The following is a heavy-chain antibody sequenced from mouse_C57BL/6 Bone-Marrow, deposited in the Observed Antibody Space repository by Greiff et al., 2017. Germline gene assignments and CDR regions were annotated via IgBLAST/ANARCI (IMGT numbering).Heavy chain of an antibody. CDR2: INPYNGGT. J-gene: IGHJ2*01. CDR1: GYTFTDYY. Sequence: EVKVVESGPVLVKPGASVKMSCKASGYTFTDYYMNWVKQSHGKSLEWIGVINPYNGGTSYNQKFKGKATLTVDKSSSTAYMELNSLTSEDSAVYYCARPHYGSSLDYWGQGTTLTVSS. CDR3: ARPHYGSSLDY. D-gene: IGHD1-1*01. V-gene: IGHV1-19*01.